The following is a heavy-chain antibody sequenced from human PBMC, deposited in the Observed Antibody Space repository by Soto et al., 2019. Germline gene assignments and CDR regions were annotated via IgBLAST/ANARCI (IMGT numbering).Heavy chain of an antibody. CDR1: GGSFSGYY. Sequence: QVQLQQWGAGLLKPSETLSLTCAVYGGSFSGYYWSWIRQPPGKGLEWIGEINHSGSTNYNPSLKSRVTISVDTSKNQFSLKLSSVTAADTAVYYCARCWRSRGWFDPWGQGTLVTVSS. CDR3: ARCWRSRGWFDP. J-gene: IGHJ5*02. D-gene: IGHD1-1*01. CDR2: INHSGST. V-gene: IGHV4-34*01.